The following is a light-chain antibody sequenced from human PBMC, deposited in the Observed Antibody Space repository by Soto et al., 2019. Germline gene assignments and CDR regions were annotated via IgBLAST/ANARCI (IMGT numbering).Light chain of an antibody. CDR3: CSYAGSSFYV. CDR2: EGT. CDR1: SSDVGNYTL. V-gene: IGLV2-23*01. J-gene: IGLJ1*01. Sequence: QSVLNPPSSLSGAPGQSITISCTGTSSDVGNYTLVSWYQQHPGKAPKLMIYEGTKRPSGVSNRFSGSKSGNTASLTISGLQAEDEADYYCCSYAGSSFYVFRTGTKVTVL.